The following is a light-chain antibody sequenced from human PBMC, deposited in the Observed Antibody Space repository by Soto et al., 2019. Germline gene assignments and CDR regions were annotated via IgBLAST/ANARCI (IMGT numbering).Light chain of an antibody. CDR3: QHDGLFPYS. V-gene: IGKV1-6*01. Sequence: AIQMTQSPSSLSASVRDTVTFTCPASQAIRNDLGWFQQRPAKPPKLLIYGISILQTGVPSRFRGRGSGTDFTLTISGLQREDFATYDCQHDGLFPYSCGQGTRLEI. J-gene: IGKJ2*03. CDR1: QAIRND. CDR2: GIS.